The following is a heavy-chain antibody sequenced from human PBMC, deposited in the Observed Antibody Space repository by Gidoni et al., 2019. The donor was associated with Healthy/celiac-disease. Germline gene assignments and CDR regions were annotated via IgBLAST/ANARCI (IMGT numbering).Heavy chain of an antibody. D-gene: IGHD3-3*01. J-gene: IGHJ4*02. Sequence: EVQLVESGGGLVQPGGSLRLSCSASGFTFSIYWMRWVRQAPGKGLEWVANIKQDGSEKYYVDSVKGRFTISRDNAKNSLYLQMNSLRAEDTAVYYCARVTYYDFWSGYGFDYWGQGTLVTVSS. CDR2: IKQDGSEK. CDR3: ARVTYYDFWSGYGFDY. CDR1: GFTFSIYW. V-gene: IGHV3-7*03.